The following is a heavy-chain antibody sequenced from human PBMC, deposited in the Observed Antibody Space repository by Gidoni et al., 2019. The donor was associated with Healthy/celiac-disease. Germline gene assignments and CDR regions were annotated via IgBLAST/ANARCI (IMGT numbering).Heavy chain of an antibody. Sequence: EVQLLESGGGLVQPGGSLRLSGAASGFTFRSSAMSLVRQAPGKGLYWVSAISGSCGSTYYADSVKGRFTISRDNSKNTLYLQMNSLRADDTAVYYCAKDMGYSGYDSGAFDIWGQGTMVTVSS. V-gene: IGHV3-23*01. CDR1: GFTFRSSA. J-gene: IGHJ3*02. CDR3: AKDMGYSGYDSGAFDI. D-gene: IGHD5-12*01. CDR2: ISGSCGST.